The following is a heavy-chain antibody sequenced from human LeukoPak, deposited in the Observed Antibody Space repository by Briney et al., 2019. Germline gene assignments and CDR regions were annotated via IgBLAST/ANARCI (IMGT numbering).Heavy chain of an antibody. CDR1: GFTFSSYG. CDR2: IWYDGSNK. D-gene: IGHD3-10*01. Sequence: GGSLRLSCAASGFTFSSYGMHWVRQAPGKGLEWVAVIWYDGSNKYYADSVKGRFTISRDNSKNTLYLQMNSLRAEDTAVYYCARSEELLYSLDHWGQGTLVTVSS. CDR3: ARSEELLYSLDH. J-gene: IGHJ4*02. V-gene: IGHV3-33*01.